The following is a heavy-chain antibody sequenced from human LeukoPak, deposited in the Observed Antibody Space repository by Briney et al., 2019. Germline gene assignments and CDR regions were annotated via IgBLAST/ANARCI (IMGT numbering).Heavy chain of an antibody. CDR2: IGGSGNNI. D-gene: IGHD6-13*01. CDR1: GFPFSNYA. V-gene: IGHV3-23*01. CDR3: ARGSTSTWYDY. Sequence: GGSLKLPCEASGFPFSNYAMSWVRQAPGKGLEGASLIGGSGNNIYYADSVKGRFTISRDNSKNTLYLQMNSLRAEDTAVYYCARGSTSTWYDYWGQGILVTVSS. J-gene: IGHJ4*02.